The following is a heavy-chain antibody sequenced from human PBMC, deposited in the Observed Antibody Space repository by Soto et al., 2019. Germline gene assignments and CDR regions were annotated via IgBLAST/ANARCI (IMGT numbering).Heavy chain of an antibody. CDR1: GFTFSSYG. J-gene: IGHJ6*02. V-gene: IGHV3-30*18. CDR2: ISHDGSNK. CDR3: AKIYYDSSGYSEDYYYGMDV. Sequence: GGSLRLSCAASGFTFSSYGMHWVRQAPGKGLEWLAVISHDGSNKYYADSVKGRFTISRDNSKNTLYLQMNSLRAEDTAVYYCAKIYYDSSGYSEDYYYGMDVWGQGTTVTVSS. D-gene: IGHD3-22*01.